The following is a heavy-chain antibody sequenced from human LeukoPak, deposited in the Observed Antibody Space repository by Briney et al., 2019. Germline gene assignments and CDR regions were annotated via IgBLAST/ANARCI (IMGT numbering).Heavy chain of an antibody. D-gene: IGHD6-13*01. CDR1: GFTFSNYG. V-gene: IGHV3-30*18. CDR2: VSYEGKSQ. CDR3: AKEGTAQISTWYDY. J-gene: IGHJ4*02. Sequence: GGSLRLSCAISGFTFSNYGMHWVRQAPGKGLEWVAVVSYEGKSQYYADSVRGRFTISRDNSKNTLYLQMNSLRGEDAAVYYCAKEGTAQISTWYDYWGQGTLVTVSS.